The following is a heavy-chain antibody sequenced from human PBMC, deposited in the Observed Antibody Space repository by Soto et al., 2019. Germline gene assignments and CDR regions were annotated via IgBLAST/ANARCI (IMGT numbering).Heavy chain of an antibody. CDR3: ARAIGGSYLYGLDV. CDR2: ISSRGGTI. D-gene: IGHD1-26*01. V-gene: IGHV3-48*03. J-gene: IGHJ6*02. CDR1: GFIFSNYE. Sequence: PGGSLRLSCVASGFIFSNYEMNWVRQAPGRGLECVSYISSRGGTIYHADSVKGRFTISRDNAKNSVYLQMNSLRAEDTAIYYCARAIGGSYLYGLDVWGQGTTVTVSS.